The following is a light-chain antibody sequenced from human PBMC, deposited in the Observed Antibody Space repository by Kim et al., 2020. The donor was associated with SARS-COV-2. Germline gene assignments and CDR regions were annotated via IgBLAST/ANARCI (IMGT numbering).Light chain of an antibody. J-gene: IGLJ2*01. CDR1: SGSIGDNY. Sequence: GKTVTISCTRSSGSIGDNYVQWYQQRPGGVPTTVIYEDDQRPSGVSDRFSGSIDNSSNSASLTISGLRTEDEADYYCQSYNRDNVIFGGGTQLTVL. V-gene: IGLV6-57*03. CDR3: QSYNRDNVI. CDR2: EDD.